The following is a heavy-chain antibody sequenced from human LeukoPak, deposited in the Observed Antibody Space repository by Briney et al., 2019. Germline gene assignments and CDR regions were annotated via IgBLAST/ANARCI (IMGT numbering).Heavy chain of an antibody. V-gene: IGHV3-23*01. CDR2: ISGSGGST. Sequence: GGSLRLSCAASGFTFSSYAMSWVRQAPGKGLEWVSAISGSGGSTYYADSVKGRFTISRDNSKNTLYPQMNSLRAEDTAVYYCAKDVSVMITFGGVKYWGQGTLVTVSS. J-gene: IGHJ4*02. D-gene: IGHD3-16*01. CDR1: GFTFSSYA. CDR3: AKDVSVMITFGGVKY.